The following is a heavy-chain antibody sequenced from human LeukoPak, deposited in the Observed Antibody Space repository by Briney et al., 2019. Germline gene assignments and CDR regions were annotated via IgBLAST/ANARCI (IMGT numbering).Heavy chain of an antibody. CDR3: ARGAARLAVAGTRLRGHIGY. Sequence: GASVTVSCKASGYTFTGYYMHWVRQAPGQGLEWMGWINPNSGGTNYAQKFQGRVTMTRDTSISTAYMELSRLRSDDTAVYYCARGAARLAVAGTRLRGHIGYWGQGTLVTVSS. J-gene: IGHJ4*02. D-gene: IGHD6-19*01. CDR1: GYTFTGYY. CDR2: INPNSGGT. V-gene: IGHV1-2*02.